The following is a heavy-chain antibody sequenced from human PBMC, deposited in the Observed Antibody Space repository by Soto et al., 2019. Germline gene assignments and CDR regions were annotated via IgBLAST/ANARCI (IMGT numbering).Heavy chain of an antibody. J-gene: IGHJ4*02. CDR2: IWYDGSNK. CDR1: GFTFCDYG. V-gene: IGHV3-33*01. D-gene: IGHD3-9*01. Sequence: GGSLRLSCAASGFTFCDYGMHRVRHAPGKGLEWVAVIWYDGSNKYYADSVKGRFTISRDNSKNTLILQMNNLRAVDTAVYHFARDPLHYDRWTGHSANFFDFRGQGNQVTVTS. CDR3: ARDPLHYDRWTGHSANFFDF.